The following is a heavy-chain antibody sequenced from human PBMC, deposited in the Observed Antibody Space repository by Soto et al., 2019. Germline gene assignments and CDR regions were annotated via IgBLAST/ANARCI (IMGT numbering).Heavy chain of an antibody. V-gene: IGHV5-51*01. D-gene: IGHD6-13*01. J-gene: IGHJ4*02. CDR3: ARSPRSSPYFDY. CDR2: IYPGDHET. Sequence: GESLKISCQSSGYTFSNFWIGWVRQLPGKGLEWMGIIYPGDHETRYSPSFHGKITISADRSINTAYLQWNSLEASDTAFYFCARSPRSSPYFDYWGQGALVTVSS. CDR1: GYTFSNFW.